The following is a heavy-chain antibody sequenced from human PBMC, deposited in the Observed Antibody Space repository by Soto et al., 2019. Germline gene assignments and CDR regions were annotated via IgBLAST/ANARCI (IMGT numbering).Heavy chain of an antibody. D-gene: IGHD5-18*01. CDR3: ARIRGYSYGYGYYFDY. CDR2: IYYSGST. J-gene: IGHJ4*02. V-gene: IGHV4-31*03. CDR1: GGSISSGGYY. Sequence: SETLSLTCTVSGGSISSGGYYWSWIRQHPGKGLEWIGYIYYSGSTYYNPSLKSRVTISVDTSKNQFSLKLSSVTAADTAVYYCARIRGYSYGYGYYFDYWGQGTLVTVS.